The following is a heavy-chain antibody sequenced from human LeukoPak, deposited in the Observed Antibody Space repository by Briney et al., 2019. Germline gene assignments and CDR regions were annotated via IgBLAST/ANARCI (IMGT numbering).Heavy chain of an antibody. V-gene: IGHV4-59*01. D-gene: IGHD6-19*01. CDR1: GGSISSYY. CDR2: IYYSGST. J-gene: IGHJ4*02. Sequence: PSETLSLTCTVSGGSISSYYWSWIRQPPGKGLEWIGYIYYSGSTNYNPSLKSRVTISVDTSKNQFSLKLSSVTAADTAVYYCARGIGSGWYGVDYWGQGTLVTVSS. CDR3: ARGIGSGWYGVDY.